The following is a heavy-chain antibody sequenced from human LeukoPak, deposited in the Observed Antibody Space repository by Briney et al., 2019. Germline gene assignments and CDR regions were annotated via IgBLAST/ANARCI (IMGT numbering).Heavy chain of an antibody. CDR2: ISYDGSNK. Sequence: GGSLRLSCAASGFTFSMYAMHWVRQAPGKGLEWVALISYDGSNKHHADSVKGRFIISRDNSKNTLYLQINSLRVEDTAVYYCASRSGSYSGFDYWGQGTLVTVSS. V-gene: IGHV3-30-3*01. D-gene: IGHD1-26*01. CDR1: GFTFSMYA. CDR3: ASRSGSYSGFDY. J-gene: IGHJ4*02.